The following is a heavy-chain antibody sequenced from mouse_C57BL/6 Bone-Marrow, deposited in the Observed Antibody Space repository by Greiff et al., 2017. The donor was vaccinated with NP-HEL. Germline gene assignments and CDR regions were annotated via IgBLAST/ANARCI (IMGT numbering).Heavy chain of an antibody. J-gene: IGHJ1*03. CDR3: TTAYYGIHWYFDV. D-gene: IGHD2-10*01. CDR2: IDPENGDT. Sequence: VQLKQSGAELVRPGASVKLSCTASGFNIKDDYMHWVKQRPEQGLEWIGWIDPENGDTEYASKFQGKATITADTSSNTAYLQLSSLTSEDTAVYYCTTAYYGIHWYFDVWGTGTTVTVSS. V-gene: IGHV14-4*01. CDR1: GFNIKDDY.